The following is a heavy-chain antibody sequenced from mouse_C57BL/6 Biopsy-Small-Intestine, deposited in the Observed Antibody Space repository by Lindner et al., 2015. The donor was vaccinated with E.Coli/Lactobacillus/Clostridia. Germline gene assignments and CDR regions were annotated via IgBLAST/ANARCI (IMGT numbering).Heavy chain of an antibody. J-gene: IGHJ3*01. CDR3: ARHEKGLLFPY. D-gene: IGHD3-1*01. CDR1: GYTFTDYT. Sequence: VQLQESGAELVKPGASVKLSCKASGYTFTDYTIHWVKQKSGQGLEWIGWFYPGDVSIKYNEKFKDKATLTADKSSSTVYMELSRLTSEDSAVYFCARHEKGLLFPYWGQGTLVTVSA. V-gene: IGHV1-62-2*01. CDR2: FYPGDVSI.